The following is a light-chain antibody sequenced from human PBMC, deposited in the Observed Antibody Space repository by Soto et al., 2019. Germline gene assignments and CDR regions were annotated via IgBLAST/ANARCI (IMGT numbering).Light chain of an antibody. CDR2: WAS. J-gene: IGKJ4*01. CDR1: QRGLYSSNTKNY. CDR3: QQYYSTPLT. V-gene: IGKV4-1*01. Sequence: DIVMTQSPDSLAVSLGERATINCKSSQRGLYSSNTKNYLAWYQQQPGQPPKLLIYWASTRESGVPDRFSGSGSGTAFTLTISSLQAEDVAVYYCQQYYSTPLTFGGGTKVEIK.